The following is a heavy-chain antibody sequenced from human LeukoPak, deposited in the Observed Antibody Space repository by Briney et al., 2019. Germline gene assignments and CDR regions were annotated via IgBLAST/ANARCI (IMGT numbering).Heavy chain of an antibody. D-gene: IGHD3-22*01. CDR1: GGSFSGYF. CDR3: ASYYYDSSGYLT. Sequence: SETLSLTCAVSGGSFSGYFWSWIRQPPGKGLEWIGEINHSGSANYNPSLKSRVTISIDMAKKHFSLKLSSVTAADTAVYYCASYYYDSSGYLTWGQGTLVTVSS. V-gene: IGHV4-34*01. J-gene: IGHJ5*02. CDR2: INHSGSA.